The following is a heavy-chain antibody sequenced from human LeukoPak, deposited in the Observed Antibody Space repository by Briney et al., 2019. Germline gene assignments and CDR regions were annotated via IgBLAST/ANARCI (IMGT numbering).Heavy chain of an antibody. CDR1: GFTFSTYW. J-gene: IGHJ5*02. V-gene: IGHV3-23*01. Sequence: GGSLRLSCATSGFTFSTYWMNWVRQPPGKGLEWVSGISGSGGSTSYADSVKGRLTISRDNSRNTIYLQMNSLRVDDTAVYYCAKGVSTSWYNYFDRWGQGTLVTVSS. CDR2: ISGSGGST. D-gene: IGHD6-13*01. CDR3: AKGVSTSWYNYFDR.